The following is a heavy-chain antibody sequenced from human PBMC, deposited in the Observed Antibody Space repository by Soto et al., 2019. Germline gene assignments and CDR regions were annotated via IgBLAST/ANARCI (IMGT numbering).Heavy chain of an antibody. Sequence: GGSLRLSCAASGFTYTRYSMNWVRQAPGKGLEWVSSISSTTNYIYYGDSMKGRFTISRDNAKNSLYLEMDSLRAEDTAVYYCARESEDLPSNFDYWGQGTLVTVSS. CDR3: ARESEDLPSNFDY. V-gene: IGHV3-21*06. CDR2: ISSTTNYI. J-gene: IGHJ4*02. CDR1: GFTYTRYS.